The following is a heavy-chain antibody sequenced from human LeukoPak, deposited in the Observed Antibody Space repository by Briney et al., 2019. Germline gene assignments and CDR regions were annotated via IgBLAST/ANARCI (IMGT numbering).Heavy chain of an antibody. Sequence: SVKVSCKASGGTFSSYAISWVRQARGQGLEWMGGIIPISGTANYAQKFQARVTINSDESTSTAYMQLSSLRSEDAAVYDFPSALGRTNFGVRNTETTNHAHVTFYYYYMDVWGKGTTVTVSS. J-gene: IGHJ6*03. V-gene: IGHV1-69*13. CDR3: PSALGRTNFGVRNTETTNHAHVTFYYYYMDV. CDR1: GGTFSSYA. D-gene: IGHD3-3*01. CDR2: IIPISGTA.